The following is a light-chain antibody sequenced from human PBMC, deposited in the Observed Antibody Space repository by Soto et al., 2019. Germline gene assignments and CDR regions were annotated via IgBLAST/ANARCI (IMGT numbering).Light chain of an antibody. CDR3: QQYGTSPRT. CDR2: GAY. V-gene: IGKV3-20*01. Sequence: ENVLTQSPGTLSLSPGERATLSCRASQSVSSYLAWYQKKPGQPPRLLIYGAYNRPTGIPDRFTGSGSGTDFTLTISGLQPEDFAVYYCQQYGTSPRTFGQRTKVDIK. CDR1: QSVSSY. J-gene: IGKJ2*01.